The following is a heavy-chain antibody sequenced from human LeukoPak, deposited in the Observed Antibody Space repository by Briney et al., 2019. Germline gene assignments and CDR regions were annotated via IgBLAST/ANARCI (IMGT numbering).Heavy chain of an antibody. CDR1: GYTFTGYY. Sequence: ASVRVSCKASGYTFTGYYMHWVRQAPGQGLEWMGWINPNSGGTNYARKFQGRVTMTRDTSISTAYMELSRLRSDDTAVYYCARGLMRLRSSTWGQGTLVTDSS. J-gene: IGHJ4*02. CDR3: ARGLMRLRSST. V-gene: IGHV1-2*02. CDR2: INPNSGGT. D-gene: IGHD4-17*01.